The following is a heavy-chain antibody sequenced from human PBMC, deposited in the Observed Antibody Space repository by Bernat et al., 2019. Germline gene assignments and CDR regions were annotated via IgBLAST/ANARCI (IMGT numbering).Heavy chain of an antibody. Sequence: QVTLKESGPVLVKPTETLTLTCTVSGFSLSNARMGVSWIRQPPGKALEWLAHIFSNDEKSYSTSLKSRLIISKDTSKSQVVLTMTNMDPVDTATYYCARMTYYYDSSGYYYVYFDYWGQGTLVTVSS. CDR1: GFSLSNARMG. CDR3: ARMTYYYDSSGYYYVYFDY. CDR2: IFSNDEK. D-gene: IGHD3-22*01. J-gene: IGHJ4*02. V-gene: IGHV2-26*01.